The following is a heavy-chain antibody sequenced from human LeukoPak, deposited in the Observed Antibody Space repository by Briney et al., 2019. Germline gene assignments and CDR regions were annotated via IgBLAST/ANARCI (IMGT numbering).Heavy chain of an antibody. CDR2: IYPDDSDT. V-gene: IGHV5-51*01. CDR1: EYRFPKYY. CDR3: ATGRGGQHLGDY. Sequence: GEALEISLKRSEYRFPKYYIGWVRPSPGKGVEGMGIIYPDDSDTPYSPPFPGQVTISTDTSISTAYLQWSSLKASDTAMYYCATGRGGQHLGDYWGQGTLVTVSS. J-gene: IGHJ4*02. D-gene: IGHD6-13*01.